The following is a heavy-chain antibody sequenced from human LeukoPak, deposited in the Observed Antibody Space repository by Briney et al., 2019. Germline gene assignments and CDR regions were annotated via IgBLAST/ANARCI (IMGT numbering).Heavy chain of an antibody. CDR2: INPNSGVT. V-gene: IGHV1-2*02. CDR1: GYTFSGFY. J-gene: IGHJ6*03. D-gene: IGHD5-12*01. Sequence: ASVKVSCKASGYTFSGFYIHWVRQAPGQGLEWMGWINPNSGVTNYAQKLQGRVTITRDTSIDTAYMQLSRLRSDDTAVYYCAKDRYGDYEAPFHYYMDGWGRGTTVTVSS. CDR3: AKDRYGDYEAPFHYYMDG.